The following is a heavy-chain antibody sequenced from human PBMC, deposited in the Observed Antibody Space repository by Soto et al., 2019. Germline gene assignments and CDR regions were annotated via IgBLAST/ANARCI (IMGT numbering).Heavy chain of an antibody. Sequence: SETLSLTCTVSGGSISSGGYYWSWIRQHPGKGLEWIGYIYYSGSTYYNQSLKSRVTISVDTSKNQFSLKLSSVTAADTAVYFCARGVVVVPAAMGGYFDYWGQGTLVTVSS. CDR1: GGSISSGGYY. V-gene: IGHV4-31*03. CDR2: IYYSGST. J-gene: IGHJ4*02. CDR3: ARGVVVVPAAMGGYFDY. D-gene: IGHD2-2*01.